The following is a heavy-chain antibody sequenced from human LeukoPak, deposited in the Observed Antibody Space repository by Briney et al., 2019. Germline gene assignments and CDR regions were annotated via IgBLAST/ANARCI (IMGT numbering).Heavy chain of an antibody. CDR3: AKVGGPYEYYSDY. V-gene: IGHV3-23*01. Sequence: GGSLRLSCAASGFTFSSYAMSWVRQAPGKGLEWVSAISGSGGSTYYADSVKGRFTISRDNSKNTLYLQMNSLKAEDTAVYYCAKVGGPYEYYSDYWGQGALVTVSS. J-gene: IGHJ4*02. CDR1: GFTFSSYA. CDR2: ISGSGGST. D-gene: IGHD3-10*01.